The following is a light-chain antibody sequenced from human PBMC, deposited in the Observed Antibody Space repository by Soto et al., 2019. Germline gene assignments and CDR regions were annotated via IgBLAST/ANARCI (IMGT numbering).Light chain of an antibody. J-gene: IGKJ1*01. V-gene: IGKV3-20*01. CDR1: QSVSGIY. Sequence: IVLTQSPGTLSLSPGERATLSCRASQSVSGIYVAWYQQKTGQAPRLLIYGASSRATGIPDRFSGSESGTDFTLTISRLEPEDSAVYHCQQYGASPRTFGQGTKVEI. CDR2: GAS. CDR3: QQYGASPRT.